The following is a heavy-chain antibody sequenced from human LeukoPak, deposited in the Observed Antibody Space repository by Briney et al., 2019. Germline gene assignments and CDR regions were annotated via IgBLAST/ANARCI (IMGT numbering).Heavy chain of an antibody. V-gene: IGHV1-69*05. J-gene: IGHJ4*02. CDR3: AAYSGSLTRTFDY. Sequence: SVKVSCKASGGTFSSYAISWVRQAPGQGLEWMGGIIPIFGTANYAQKFQGRVTITTDESTSTAYMELSSLRSEDTAVYYCAAYSGSLTRTFDYWGQGTLVTVFS. CDR2: IIPIFGTA. D-gene: IGHD1-26*01. CDR1: GGTFSSYA.